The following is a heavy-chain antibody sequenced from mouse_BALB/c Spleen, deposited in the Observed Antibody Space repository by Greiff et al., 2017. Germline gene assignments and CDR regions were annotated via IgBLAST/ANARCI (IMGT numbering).Heavy chain of an antibody. CDR3: ARPPDGYYVGYFDD. Sequence: DLVKPGASVKLSCKASGYTFTSYWINWIKQRPGQGLEWIGRIAPGSGSTYYNEMFKGKATLTVDTSSSTAYIQLSSLSSEDSAVYFCARPPDGYYVGYFDDWGQGTTLTVSS. CDR1: GYTFTSYW. D-gene: IGHD2-3*01. J-gene: IGHJ2*01. CDR2: IAPGSGST. V-gene: IGHV1S41*01.